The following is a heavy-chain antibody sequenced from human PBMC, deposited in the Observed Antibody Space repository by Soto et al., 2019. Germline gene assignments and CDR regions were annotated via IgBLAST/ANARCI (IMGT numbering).Heavy chain of an antibody. CDR2: INQSGST. D-gene: IGHD3-10*02. CDR1: GESLSAYY. Sequence: QVHLQQWGAGLLRPSETLSLTCAVYGESLSAYYWTWIRQPPGKGLEWIGEINQSGSTNYNPSLKSRDTMSADTSKKHFSLKVTSVTAADTAVYYCARGTVYVPFLFPCLDVWGQGTTVTVSS. CDR3: ARGTVYVPFLFPCLDV. V-gene: IGHV4-34*01. J-gene: IGHJ6*02.